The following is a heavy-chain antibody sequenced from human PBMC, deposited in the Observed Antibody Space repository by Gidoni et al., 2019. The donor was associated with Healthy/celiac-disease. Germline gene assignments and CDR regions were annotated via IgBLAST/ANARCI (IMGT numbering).Heavy chain of an antibody. CDR3: ARTGYYGSGSYYDPYYYYGMDV. V-gene: IGHV4-39*01. J-gene: IGHJ6*02. CDR2: IYYSGST. CDR1: GGHISSSSYY. D-gene: IGHD3-10*01. Sequence: QLQLQESGPGLVEPSETLSLTCTVSGGHISSSSYYWGWIRQHPGKGLEWIGSIYYSGSTYYNPSLKSRVTISVDTSKNQFSLKLSSVTAADTAVYYCARTGYYGSGSYYDPYYYYGMDVWGQGTTVTVSS.